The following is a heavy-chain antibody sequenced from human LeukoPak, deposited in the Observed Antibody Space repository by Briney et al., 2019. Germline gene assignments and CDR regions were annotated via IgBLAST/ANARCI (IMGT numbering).Heavy chain of an antibody. D-gene: IGHD3-22*01. CDR2: INPSGGST. CDR1: GYTFTSYY. J-gene: IGHJ4*02. CDR3: ARPETAYHSSGLFDY. Sequence: ASVKVSCKASGYTFTSYYMHWVRQAPGQGLEWMGIINPSGGSTSYAQKFQGRVTMTRDTSTSTVYMELSSLRSEDTAVYYCARPETAYHSSGLFDYWGQGTLVTVSS. V-gene: IGHV1-46*01.